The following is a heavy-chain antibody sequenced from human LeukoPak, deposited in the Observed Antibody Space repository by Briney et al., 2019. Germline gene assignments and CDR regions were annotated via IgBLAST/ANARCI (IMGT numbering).Heavy chain of an antibody. CDR2: INPNSGGT. J-gene: IGHJ5*02. Sequence: GASVKVSCKASGYTFTGYYMHWVRQAPGQGLEWMGWINPNSGGTNYAQKFQGRVTMTRDTSISTAYMELSRLRSDDTAVYYCARDPPGYSYGYAWFDPWGQGTLVTVSS. CDR1: GYTFTGYY. D-gene: IGHD5-18*01. V-gene: IGHV1-2*02. CDR3: ARDPPGYSYGYAWFDP.